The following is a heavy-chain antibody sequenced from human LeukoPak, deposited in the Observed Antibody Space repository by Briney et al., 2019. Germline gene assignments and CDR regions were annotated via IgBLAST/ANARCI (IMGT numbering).Heavy chain of an antibody. CDR3: AKDDSSSWQFDY. CDR1: GFPFSSYA. Sequence: GGSLRLSCAASGFPFSSYAMHWVRQAPGKGLEWVAFIRHDGSNKYHIDSVKGRFTISRDNSKNTLCLQLNSLRAEDTAVYYCAKDDSSSWQFDYWGQGTLVTVSS. D-gene: IGHD6-13*01. V-gene: IGHV3-30*02. J-gene: IGHJ4*02. CDR2: IRHDGSNK.